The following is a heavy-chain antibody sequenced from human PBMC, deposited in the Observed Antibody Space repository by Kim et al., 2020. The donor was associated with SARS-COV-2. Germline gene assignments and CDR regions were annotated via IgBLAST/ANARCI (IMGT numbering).Heavy chain of an antibody. CDR3: ARSAGGVRFWSGYLPLHAFDI. CDR2: IYYSGST. Sequence: SETLSLTCTVSGGSISSSSYYWGWIRQPPGKGLEWIGSIYYSGSTYYNPSLKSRVTISVDTSKNQFSLKLSSVTAADTAVYYCARSAGGVRFWSGYLPLHAFDIWGQGTMVTVSS. V-gene: IGHV4-39*01. J-gene: IGHJ3*02. D-gene: IGHD3-3*01. CDR1: GGSISSSSYY.